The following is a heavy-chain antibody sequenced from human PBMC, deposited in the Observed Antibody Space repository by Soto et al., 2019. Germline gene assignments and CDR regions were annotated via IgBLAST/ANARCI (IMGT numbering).Heavy chain of an antibody. CDR2: IFNSGTT. CDR1: GASTVSHYH. J-gene: IGHJ4*02. V-gene: IGHV4-31*02. Sequence: QVQLQESGPGLVKPSQTLSLTCSVSGASTVSHYHWTWIRQPPGKGPEWMGYIFNSGTTFYNPSLTSRLSISRDTSGNHFSLELRSVTAADTAVYYCALALGPTTGLDYWGQGTLVTVSS. D-gene: IGHD1-26*01. CDR3: ALALGPTTGLDY.